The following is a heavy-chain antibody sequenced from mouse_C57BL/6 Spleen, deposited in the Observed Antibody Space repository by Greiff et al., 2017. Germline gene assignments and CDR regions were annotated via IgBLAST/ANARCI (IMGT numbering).Heavy chain of an antibody. CDR3: TRYGYDRYFDY. D-gene: IGHD2-2*01. J-gene: IGHJ2*01. CDR1: GFNIKDYY. Sequence: VQLQQSGAELVRPGASVKLSCTASGFNIKDYYMHWVKQRPEQGLEWIGRLDPEDGDTEYAPKFQGKATMTADTSSNTAYLQLSSLTSEDTAVYYCTRYGYDRYFDYWGQGTTLTVSS. V-gene: IGHV14-1*01. CDR2: LDPEDGDT.